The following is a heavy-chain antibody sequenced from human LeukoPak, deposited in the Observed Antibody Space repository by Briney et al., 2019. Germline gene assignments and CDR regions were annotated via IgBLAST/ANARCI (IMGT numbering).Heavy chain of an antibody. CDR2: IYPGDSAT. Sequence: GESLKISCEGSGYSFTSYWIGWVRQMPGKGLEWMGIIYPGDSATRYSPSFQGQFTISADKSISTAYLQWSSLKASDTAMYYCARAMTMVRYFDFWGQGILVTVSS. CDR3: ARAMTMVRYFDF. V-gene: IGHV5-51*01. J-gene: IGHJ4*02. CDR1: GYSFTSYW. D-gene: IGHD3-10*01.